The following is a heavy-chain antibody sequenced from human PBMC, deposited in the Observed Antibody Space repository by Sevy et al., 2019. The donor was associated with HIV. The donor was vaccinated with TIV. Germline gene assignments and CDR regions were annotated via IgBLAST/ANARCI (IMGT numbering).Heavy chain of an antibody. CDR1: GFTFDDYA. Sequence: GGSLRLSCAASGFTFDDYAMHWVRQVPGKGLEWVSGISWNGDNIVYADSVKGRFAISRDNAKNSLYLQMNSLRPEDMALYYCAKDYYSSSWYWIDYWGQGTLVTVSS. CDR2: ISWNGDNI. CDR3: AKDYYSSSWYWIDY. J-gene: IGHJ4*02. V-gene: IGHV3-9*03. D-gene: IGHD6-13*01.